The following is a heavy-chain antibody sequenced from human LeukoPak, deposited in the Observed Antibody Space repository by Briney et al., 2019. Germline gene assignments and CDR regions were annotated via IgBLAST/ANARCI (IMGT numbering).Heavy chain of an antibody. CDR2: INHSGST. V-gene: IGHV4-34*01. CDR1: GVSFSGYY. Sequence: SETLSLTCAVYGVSFSGYYWSWLRQPPGKGLEWIGEINHSGSTNYNPSLKSRVTISVDTSKNQFSLKLSSVTAADTAVYYCARWGNSPVAYGWFDPWGQGTLVTVSS. J-gene: IGHJ5*02. D-gene: IGHD2-8*02. CDR3: ARWGNSPVAYGWFDP.